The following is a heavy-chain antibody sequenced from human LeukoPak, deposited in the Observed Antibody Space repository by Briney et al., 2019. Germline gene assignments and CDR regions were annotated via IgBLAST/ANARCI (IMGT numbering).Heavy chain of an antibody. Sequence: SETLSLTCAVYGGSFSGYYWSWIRQPPGKGLEWIGEINHSGSTNYNPSLKSRVTISVDTSKNQFSLKLSSVTAADTAVYYCARAPPRRWLQRDYWGQGTLVTVSS. J-gene: IGHJ4*02. D-gene: IGHD5-24*01. CDR3: ARAPPRRWLQRDY. CDR1: GGSFSGYY. CDR2: INHSGST. V-gene: IGHV4-34*01.